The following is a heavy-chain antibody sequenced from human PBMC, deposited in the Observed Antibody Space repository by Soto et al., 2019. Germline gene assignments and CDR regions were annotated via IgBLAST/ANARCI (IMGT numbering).Heavy chain of an antibody. CDR1: GFTFSYYN. D-gene: IGHD3-16*02. CDR2: ISYDGGEK. J-gene: IGHJ4*02. CDR3: AKALGELSPESYDS. V-gene: IGHV3-30*18. Sequence: QVQLVESGGGVVQPGRSLRLPCAASGFTFSYYNMHWVRQAPGKGLEWVAVISYDGGEKYYADSVKGRFTISRDNSKNTLTLQMNSLRVDDTAVYYCAKALGELSPESYDSWGQGTLITVSS.